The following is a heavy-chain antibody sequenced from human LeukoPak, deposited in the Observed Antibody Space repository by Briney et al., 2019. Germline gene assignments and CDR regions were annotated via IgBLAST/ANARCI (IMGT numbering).Heavy chain of an antibody. CDR2: VNPNSGGT. CDR3: ARIAVTRGRYYFDF. D-gene: IGHD6-19*01. CDR1: GYTFTDYY. Sequence: ASVKVSCKASGYTFTDYYLHWVRQAPGQGLEWMGWVNPNSGGTESAQKFQGRVTMTRDTSINTAYLELSSLSSDDTAVYYCARIAVTRGRYYFDFWGQGALVTVSS. J-gene: IGHJ4*02. V-gene: IGHV1-2*02.